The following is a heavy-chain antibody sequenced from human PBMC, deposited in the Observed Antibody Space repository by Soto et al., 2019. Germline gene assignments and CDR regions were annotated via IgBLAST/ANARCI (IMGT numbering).Heavy chain of an antibody. V-gene: IGHV1-69*06. Sequence: QVQLVQSGAEVKKPGSSVKVSCKASGGTFSSYAISWVRQAPGQGLEWMGGIIPIFGTANYAQKYKGRVRITADKSRSTAYMEMSSLKSEDTAVYYCARTDYYDSSGYPVYAEYFQHWGQGTLVTVSS. CDR2: IIPIFGTA. D-gene: IGHD3-22*01. CDR1: GGTFSSYA. CDR3: ARTDYYDSSGYPVYAEYFQH. J-gene: IGHJ1*01.